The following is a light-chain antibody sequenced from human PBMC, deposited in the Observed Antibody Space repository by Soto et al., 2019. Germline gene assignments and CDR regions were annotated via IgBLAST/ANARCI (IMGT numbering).Light chain of an antibody. J-gene: IGKJ1*01. CDR1: QSVSSSY. Sequence: EIVLTQSPGPLSLSPGESATLSCRASQSVSSSYLAWYQQKPGQAPRLLIYGTSSRATAIPDRFSGSGSGTDFTLTISRLEPEDFAVYYCQQYGSSSWTFGQGTKLEIK. V-gene: IGKV3-20*01. CDR3: QQYGSSSWT. CDR2: GTS.